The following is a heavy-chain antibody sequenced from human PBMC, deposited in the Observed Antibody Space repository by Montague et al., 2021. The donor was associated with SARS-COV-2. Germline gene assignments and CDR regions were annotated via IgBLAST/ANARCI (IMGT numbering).Heavy chain of an antibody. CDR2: INQSGRT. D-gene: IGHD3-10*01. CDR3: AGVKRGYYYGLGVSAHFDY. V-gene: IGHV4-34*01. J-gene: IGHJ4*02. CDR1: GGSFSGYY. Sequence: SETLSLTCAVYGGSFSGYYWSWIRQPPEKGLEWIGEINQSGRTNNNPSLKSRVIISVDTSKNQFSLKLSSVTAADTAVYYCAGVKRGYYYGLGVSAHFDYWGQGTLVTVSS.